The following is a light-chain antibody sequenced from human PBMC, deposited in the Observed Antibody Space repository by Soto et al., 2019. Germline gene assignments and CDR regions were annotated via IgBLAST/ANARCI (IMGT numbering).Light chain of an antibody. Sequence: EIVMTQSPVTLSASPGERVTLSCRASQGVGSDVAWYQQKPGQAPGLLIYGASIREVGVPARFSGSGSGTEFTLTISCLQSEDFAVYYCQQYNNWPPFTYGPGTIVDIK. J-gene: IGKJ3*01. CDR2: GAS. CDR1: QGVGSD. CDR3: QQYNNWPPFT. V-gene: IGKV3-15*01.